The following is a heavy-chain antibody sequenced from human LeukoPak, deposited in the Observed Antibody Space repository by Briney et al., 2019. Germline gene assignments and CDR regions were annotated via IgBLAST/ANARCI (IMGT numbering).Heavy chain of an antibody. CDR1: GYTFTSYG. J-gene: IGHJ5*02. D-gene: IGHD5-12*01. V-gene: IGHV1-18*01. CDR3: AKGGSGYPFIAGRDWFDP. Sequence: ASVKASCKASGYTFTSYGISWVRQAPGQGLEWMGWISAYNGNTNYAQKLQGRVTMTTDTSTSTAYMELRSLRSDDTAVYYCAKGGSGYPFIAGRDWFDPWGQGTLVTVSS. CDR2: ISAYNGNT.